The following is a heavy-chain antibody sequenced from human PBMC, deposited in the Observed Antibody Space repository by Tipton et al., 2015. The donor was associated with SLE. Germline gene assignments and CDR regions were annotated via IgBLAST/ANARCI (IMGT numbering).Heavy chain of an antibody. CDR1: GFTFSTSG. CDR3: AKDSSNWSFDY. V-gene: IGHV3-30*02. J-gene: IGHJ4*02. CDR2: VRFDASNE. D-gene: IGHD6-13*01. Sequence: SLRLSCEASGFTFSTSGMNWVRQSPGKGLDWVAFVRFDASNEYYADSVKGRFTISRDNSKNRLYLEMKSLRLEDTAVYYCAKDSSNWSFDYWGQGILVTVSS.